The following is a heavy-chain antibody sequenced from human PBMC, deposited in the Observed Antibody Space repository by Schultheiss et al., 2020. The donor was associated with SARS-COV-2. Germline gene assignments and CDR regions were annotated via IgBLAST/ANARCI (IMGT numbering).Heavy chain of an antibody. J-gene: IGHJ4*02. CDR3: ARVGRSSGWYPFDY. Sequence: GGSLRLSCAASGFTFSSYSMNWVRQAPGKGLEWVSGISWNSGSIGYADSVKGRFTISRDNAKNSLYLQMNSLRAEDTAVYYCARVGRSSGWYPFDYWGQGTLVTVSS. V-gene: IGHV3-9*01. CDR1: GFTFSSYS. CDR2: ISWNSGSI. D-gene: IGHD6-19*01.